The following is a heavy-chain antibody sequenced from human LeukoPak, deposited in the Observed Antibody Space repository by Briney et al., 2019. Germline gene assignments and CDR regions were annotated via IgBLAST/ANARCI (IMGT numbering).Heavy chain of an antibody. J-gene: IGHJ4*02. CDR1: GFTFSNYA. CDR2: ISYDGSNK. CDR3: AKDGYYGSGY. Sequence: PGGSLRLSCAASGFTFSNYAMSWVRQAPGKRLEWVAVISYDGSNKYYADSVKGRFTISRDNSKNTLYLQMNSLRAEDTAVYYCAKDGYYGSGYWGQGTLVTVSS. D-gene: IGHD3-10*01. V-gene: IGHV3-30*18.